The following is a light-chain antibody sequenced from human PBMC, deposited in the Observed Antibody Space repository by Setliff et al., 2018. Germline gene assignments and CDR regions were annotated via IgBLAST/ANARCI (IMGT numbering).Light chain of an antibody. CDR2: TNY. V-gene: IGLV1-44*01. J-gene: IGLJ2*01. CDR3: LSYTSKTTHAL. CDR1: SSNIGSNA. Sequence: QSVLTQPPSASGTPGQRVIISCSGTSSNIGSNAVNWYQHFPGTAPKLLIQTNYQRHFGVPDRFSGSKSGNTASLTISGLQAEDEADYYCLSYTSKTTHALFAGGTKVTVL.